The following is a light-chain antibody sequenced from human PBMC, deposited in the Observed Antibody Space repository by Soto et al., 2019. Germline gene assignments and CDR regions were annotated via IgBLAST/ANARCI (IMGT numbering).Light chain of an antibody. CDR1: QGISSN. CDR3: QKYYNYPRT. CDR2: AAS. J-gene: IGKJ2*01. V-gene: IGKV1-8*01. Sequence: IRLTQSPSSFSSSTGDRVTITCRASQGISSNLAWYQQKPGKAPKLLIYAASTMQSGVPSRFSGSGSGTDFTLTISCLQSEDFATYYCQKYYNYPRTFGEGTKVEIK.